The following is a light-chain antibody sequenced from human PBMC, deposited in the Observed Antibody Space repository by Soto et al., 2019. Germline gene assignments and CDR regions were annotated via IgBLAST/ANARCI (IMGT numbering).Light chain of an antibody. Sequence: EIVMTQSPATLSVSPGERATLSCRASQSVSINLAWYQQKPGQAPRLLIYHASTRATGIPVRFSGSGPGTEFPLTISSLQSEDFAVYYCQQYHNWPPLTFGGGTKVEI. V-gene: IGKV3D-15*01. J-gene: IGKJ4*01. CDR1: QSVSIN. CDR2: HAS. CDR3: QQYHNWPPLT.